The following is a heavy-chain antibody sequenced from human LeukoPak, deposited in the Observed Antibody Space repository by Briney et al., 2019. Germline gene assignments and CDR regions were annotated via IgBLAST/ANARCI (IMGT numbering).Heavy chain of an antibody. CDR1: GFTFSTYW. CDR2: ITPDGSGT. D-gene: IGHD2-21*01. V-gene: IGHV3-74*01. Sequence: GGSLRLSCAASGFTFSTYWMHWVRQAPGKGLMWVARITPDGSGTIYADSVKGRFTISRDNAKNTLYLQMNSLRAEDTAVYYCARDYSLWWLTNWGQGTPVTVSS. CDR3: ARDYSLWWLTN. J-gene: IGHJ4*02.